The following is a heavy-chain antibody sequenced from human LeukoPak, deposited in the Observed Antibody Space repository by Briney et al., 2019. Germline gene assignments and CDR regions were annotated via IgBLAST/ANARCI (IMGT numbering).Heavy chain of an antibody. D-gene: IGHD3-10*01. V-gene: IGHV1-8*01. CDR1: GYTFTSYD. Sequence: ASVKVSCKASGYTFTSYDINWVRQATGQGLEWMGWMNPNSGNTGYAQKFQGRVTMARNTSISTAYMELSSLRSEDTAVYYCARENTYYYGSGVNWVDPWGQGTLVTVSS. CDR3: ARENTYYYGSGVNWVDP. CDR2: MNPNSGNT. J-gene: IGHJ5*02.